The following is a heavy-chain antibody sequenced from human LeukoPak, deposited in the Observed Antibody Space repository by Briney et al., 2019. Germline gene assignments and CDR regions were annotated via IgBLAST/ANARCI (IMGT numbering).Heavy chain of an antibody. Sequence: PGGSLRLSCAASGFTVSSNYMSWVRQAPGKGLEWVSVIYSGGSTYYADSVKGRFTISRDNSKNTLYLQMNSLRAEDTAVYYCAREGTARTRGWFDPWGQGTLVTVSS. V-gene: IGHV3-53*01. CDR1: GFTVSSNY. J-gene: IGHJ5*02. CDR2: IYSGGST. D-gene: IGHD1-7*01. CDR3: AREGTARTRGWFDP.